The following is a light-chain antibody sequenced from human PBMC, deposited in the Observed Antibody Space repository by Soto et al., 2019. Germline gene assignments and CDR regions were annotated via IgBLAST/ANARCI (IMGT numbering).Light chain of an antibody. CDR2: DAS. Sequence: EIVLTQSPATLSLSPGERATLSCRASQSINRHLAWYRQKPGQAPRLLIYDASNRATGIPARFSGSGSGTDFTLTIRSLEPEDFGVYYCQQRSNWPPVTFGGGTKGDIK. V-gene: IGKV3-11*01. CDR3: QQRSNWPPVT. CDR1: QSINRH. J-gene: IGKJ4*01.